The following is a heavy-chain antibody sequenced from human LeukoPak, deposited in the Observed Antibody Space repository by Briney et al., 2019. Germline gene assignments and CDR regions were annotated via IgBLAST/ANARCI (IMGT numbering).Heavy chain of an antibody. CDR3: AKGADSSGKYYFDY. Sequence: GGSLRLSCAASGFTFRSYAMSWVRQAPGKGREGVSAISGSGGSTYYADSVKGRFTISRDNSKNTLYLQMNSLRAEDTAVYYCAKGADSSGKYYFDYWGQGTLVTVSS. CDR1: GFTFRSYA. J-gene: IGHJ4*02. CDR2: ISGSGGST. D-gene: IGHD3-22*01. V-gene: IGHV3-23*01.